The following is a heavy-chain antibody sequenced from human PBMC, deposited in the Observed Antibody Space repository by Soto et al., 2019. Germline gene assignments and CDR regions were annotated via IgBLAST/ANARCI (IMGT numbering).Heavy chain of an antibody. Sequence: LSLTCAIYGASLGGFHWTWLRQAPGKGLEWIGELIHGGSTNYNPSLKGRVSFSLDTSKNQFSLHLMSVTAADTAVYYCARSPLGYDYVRQTWREVGDSFDIWGRGTLVTVSS. V-gene: IGHV4-34*12. CDR3: ARSPLGYDYVRQTWREVGDSFDI. D-gene: IGHD3-16*01. CDR2: LIHGGST. J-gene: IGHJ3*02. CDR1: GASLGGFH.